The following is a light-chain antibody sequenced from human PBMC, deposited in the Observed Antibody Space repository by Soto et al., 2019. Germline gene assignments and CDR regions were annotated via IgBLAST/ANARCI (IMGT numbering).Light chain of an antibody. CDR3: QQYNSYPWT. CDR1: QSAGNF. CDR2: YIS. V-gene: IGKV3D-15*01. Sequence: IVMTQSPATLSVSPGETASLSCRASQSAGNFLAWYQQKPGQAPRLLIYYISTRATGIPARFSGSGSGTEFTLTISSLQPDDFATYYCQQYNSYPWTFGQGTKVDIK. J-gene: IGKJ1*01.